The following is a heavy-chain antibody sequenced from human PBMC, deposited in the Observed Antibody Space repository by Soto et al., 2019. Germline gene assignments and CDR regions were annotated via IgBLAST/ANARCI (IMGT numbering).Heavy chain of an antibody. D-gene: IGHD6-6*01. CDR1: GFTFSSYG. CDR2: ISYDGSNK. J-gene: IGHJ4*02. V-gene: IGHV3-30*18. CDR3: AKEGGRYSSSSGCFDY. Sequence: HPGGSLRLSCAASGFTFSSYGMHWVRQAPGKGLEWVAVISYDGSNKYYADSVKGRFTISRDNSKNTLYLQMNSLRAEDTAVYYCAKEGGRYSSSSGCFDYWGQGTLVTVSS.